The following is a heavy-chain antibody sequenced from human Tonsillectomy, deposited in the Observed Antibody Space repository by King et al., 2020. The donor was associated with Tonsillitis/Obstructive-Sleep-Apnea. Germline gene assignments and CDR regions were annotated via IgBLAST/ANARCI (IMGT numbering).Heavy chain of an antibody. J-gene: IGHJ6*03. CDR2: ISGSGGST. D-gene: IGHD3-10*01. CDR1: GFTFSSYA. CDR3: AKDDGSWNFYYYYYYMDV. V-gene: IGHV3-23*04. Sequence: VQLVESGGGLVQPGGSLRLSCAASGFTFSSYAMSWVRQAPGKGLEWVSAISGSGGSTYYADSVKGRFTISRDNSKNTLYLQMNSMRAEDTAVYYFAKDDGSWNFYYYYYYMDVCGKGTPVTVSS.